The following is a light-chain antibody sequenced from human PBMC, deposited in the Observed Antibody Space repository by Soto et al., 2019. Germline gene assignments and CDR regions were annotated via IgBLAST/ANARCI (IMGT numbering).Light chain of an antibody. CDR1: QTISTL. V-gene: IGKV1-5*03. CDR3: QQYSTYPWT. J-gene: IGKJ1*01. CDR2: KAS. Sequence: DIQMTQSPSTLSASVGDRVTITCRASQTISTLLAWYQQRPGKAPNLLIYKASSLESGVPSRFSGSGSGTEFTPTISSLQPDDFATYFRQQYSTYPWTFGQGTKVEVK.